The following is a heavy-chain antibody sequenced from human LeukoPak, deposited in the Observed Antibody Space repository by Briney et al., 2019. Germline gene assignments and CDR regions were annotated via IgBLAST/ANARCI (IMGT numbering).Heavy chain of an antibody. CDR1: GYTFTGYY. CDR2: INPNSGGT. J-gene: IGHJ6*03. Sequence: GASVKVSCKASGYTFTGYYMHWVRQAPGQGLEWMGWINPNSGGTNYAQKFQGRVTMTRDTSISTAYMELSRLRSDDTAVYYCARVPVAGLTYYYYYYMDVWGKGTTVTISS. CDR3: ARVPVAGLTYYYYYYMDV. D-gene: IGHD6-19*01. V-gene: IGHV1-2*02.